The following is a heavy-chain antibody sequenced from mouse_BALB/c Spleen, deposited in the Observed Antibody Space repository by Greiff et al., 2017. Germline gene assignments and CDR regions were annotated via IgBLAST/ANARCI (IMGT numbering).Heavy chain of an antibody. CDR1: GFTFSSFG. V-gene: IGHV5-17*02. D-gene: IGHD1-1*01. CDR2: ISSGSSTI. CDR3: ARSGITTVVATYYYAMDY. J-gene: IGHJ4*01. Sequence: EVKVVESGGGLVQPGGSRKLSCAASGFTFSSFGMHWVRQAPEKGLEWVAYISSGSSTIYYADTVKGRFTISRDNPKNTLFLQMTSLRSEDTAMYYCARSGITTVVATYYYAMDYWGQGTSVTVSS.